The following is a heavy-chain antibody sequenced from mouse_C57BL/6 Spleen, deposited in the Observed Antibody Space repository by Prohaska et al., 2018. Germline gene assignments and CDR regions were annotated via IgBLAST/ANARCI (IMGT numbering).Heavy chain of an antibody. Sequence: EVQLQQSGAELVRPGASVKLSCTASGFNIKDDYMHWVKQRPEQGLEWIGWIDPENGDTEYASKVQGKATITADTSSNTAYLQLSSLTSEDTAVYYCTSDYYGSPWFAYWGQGTLVTVSA. CDR1: GFNIKDDY. CDR3: TSDYYGSPWFAY. J-gene: IGHJ3*01. CDR2: IDPENGDT. D-gene: IGHD1-1*01. V-gene: IGHV14-4*01.